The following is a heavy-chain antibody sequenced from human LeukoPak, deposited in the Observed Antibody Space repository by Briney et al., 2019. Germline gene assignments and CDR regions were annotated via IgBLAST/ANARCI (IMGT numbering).Heavy chain of an antibody. CDR3: AREGDNYYYMDV. D-gene: IGHD3-10*01. CDR2: ISAYNGNT. J-gene: IGHJ6*03. Sequence: ASVKVSCKASGYTFTSYGITWVRQAPGQGLEWMGWISAYNGNTNYAQKFQGRVTMTTDTSTSTAYMELRSLRSDDTAVYYCAREGDNYYYMDVWGKGTTVTASS. V-gene: IGHV1-18*01. CDR1: GYTFTSYG.